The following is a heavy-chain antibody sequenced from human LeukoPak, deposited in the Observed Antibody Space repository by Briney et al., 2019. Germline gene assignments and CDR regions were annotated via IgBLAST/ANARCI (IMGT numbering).Heavy chain of an antibody. CDR1: GGSISSYY. D-gene: IGHD3-22*01. CDR2: IYYSGST. J-gene: IGHJ4*02. Sequence: PSETLSLTCTVSGGSISSYYWSWIRQPPGKGLEWIAYIYYSGSTNYNPSLKSRVTISVDTSKNQFSLKLSSVTAADTAVYYCARDYYDSSGYYRGFDYWGQGTLVTVSS. V-gene: IGHV4-59*01. CDR3: ARDYYDSSGYYRGFDY.